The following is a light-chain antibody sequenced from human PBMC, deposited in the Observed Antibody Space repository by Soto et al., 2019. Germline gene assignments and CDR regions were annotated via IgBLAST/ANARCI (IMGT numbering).Light chain of an antibody. CDR1: SSNVGAGYD. CDR3: GTWDSSLSARV. J-gene: IGLJ1*01. Sequence: QSVLTQPPSVSGAPGQRVTISCTGSSSNVGAGYDVHWYQQLPGTAPKLLIYDNNKRPSGIPDRFSGSKSGTSATLGITGLQTGDEADYYCGTWDSSLSARVFGTGTKVTVL. CDR2: DNN. V-gene: IGLV1-51*01.